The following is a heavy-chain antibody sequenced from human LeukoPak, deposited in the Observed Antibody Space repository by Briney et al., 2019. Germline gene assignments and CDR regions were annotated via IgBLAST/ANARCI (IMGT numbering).Heavy chain of an antibody. CDR2: FDPEDGET. CDR3: ATDYFCSSTSCYDY. D-gene: IGHD2-2*01. Sequence: GASVKVSCKVSGYTLTELSMHWVRQAPGKGLEWMGGFDPEDGETIYAQKFQGRVTMTEDTSTDTAYMELSSLGSEDTAVYYCATDYFCSSTSCYDYWGQGTLVTVSS. V-gene: IGHV1-24*01. J-gene: IGHJ4*02. CDR1: GYTLTELS.